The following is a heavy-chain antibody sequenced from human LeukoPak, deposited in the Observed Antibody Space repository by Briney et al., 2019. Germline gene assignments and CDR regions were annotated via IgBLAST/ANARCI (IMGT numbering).Heavy chain of an antibody. Sequence: SETLSLTCTVSGGSLSSGDYYWSWIRQPPGKGLEWIGYIYYSGSTYYNPSLKSRVTISVDTSKNQFSLKLSSVTAADTAVYYCARVVRQQLVPDYWGQGTLVTVSS. CDR2: IYYSGST. CDR1: GGSLSSGDYY. V-gene: IGHV4-30-4*01. J-gene: IGHJ4*02. CDR3: ARVVRQQLVPDY. D-gene: IGHD6-13*01.